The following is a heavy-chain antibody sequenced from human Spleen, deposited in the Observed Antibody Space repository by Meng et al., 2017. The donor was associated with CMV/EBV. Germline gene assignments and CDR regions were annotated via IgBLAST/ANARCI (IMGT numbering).Heavy chain of an antibody. Sequence: SETLSLTXXVSXHSISXNXYWGWXXXPPGRXVEXXGSMFHXGXTLYNPSXXSRXXXSPDTSKNQFSLKLNSVTXADTAVYXCARALXKRETTTVGTYYXXXMDVWGQGTTVTVSS. CDR2: MFHXGXT. D-gene: IGHD4-17*01. J-gene: IGHJ6*02. V-gene: IGHV4-38-2*01. CDR1: XHSISXNXY. CDR3: ARALXKRETTTVGTYYXXXMDV.